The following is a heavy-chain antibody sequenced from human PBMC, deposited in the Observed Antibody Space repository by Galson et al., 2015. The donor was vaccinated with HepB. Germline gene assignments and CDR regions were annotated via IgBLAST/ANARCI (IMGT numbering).Heavy chain of an antibody. Sequence: TLSLTCTVSGGSISSGSYYWSWIRQPAGKGLEWLGHIYTRGSTHYNPSLMSRVTMSLDTFKDQFSLRLSSVTAADPAVYYCARSTFRSGVLYYYYYMDVWGKGTTVTVSS. J-gene: IGHJ6*03. CDR2: IYTRGST. CDR3: ARSTFRSGVLYYYYYMDV. D-gene: IGHD6-6*01. V-gene: IGHV4-61*09. CDR1: GGSISSGSYY.